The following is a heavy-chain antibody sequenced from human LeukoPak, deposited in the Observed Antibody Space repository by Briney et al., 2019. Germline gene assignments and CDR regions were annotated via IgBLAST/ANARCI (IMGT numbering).Heavy chain of an antibody. CDR3: AKDRNYDFWSGDKAYFDY. CDR1: GFTFSSYA. D-gene: IGHD3-3*01. J-gene: IGHJ4*02. V-gene: IGHV3-23*01. Sequence: GSLRLSCAASGFTFSSYAMSWVRQAPGKGLEWVSAISGSGGSTYYADSVKGRFTISRDNSKNTLYLQMNSLRAEDTAVYYCAKDRNYDFWSGDKAYFDYWGQGTLVTVSS. CDR2: ISGSGGST.